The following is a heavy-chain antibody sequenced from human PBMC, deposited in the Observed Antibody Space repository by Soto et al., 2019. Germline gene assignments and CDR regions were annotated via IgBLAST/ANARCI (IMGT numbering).Heavy chain of an antibody. Sequence: ASVKVSCKASGYTFTSYYMHWVRQAPGQGLEWMGIINPSGGSTSYAQKFQGRVTMTRDTSTSTVYMELSSLRSEDTAVYYCAIATTQGLYYYYYMDVWGKGTTVTVSS. CDR2: INPSGGST. D-gene: IGHD1-7*01. CDR1: GYTFTSYY. CDR3: AIATTQGLYYYYYMDV. V-gene: IGHV1-46*03. J-gene: IGHJ6*03.